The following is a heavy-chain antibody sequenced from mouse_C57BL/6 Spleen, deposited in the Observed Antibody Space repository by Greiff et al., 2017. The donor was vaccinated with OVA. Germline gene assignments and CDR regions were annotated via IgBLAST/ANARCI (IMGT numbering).Heavy chain of an antibody. V-gene: IGHV5-4*01. Sequence: DVQLVESGGGLVKPGGSLKLSCAASGFTFSSYAMSWVRQTPEKRLEWVATISDGGSYTYYPDNVKGRFTISRDNAKNNLYLQMSHLKSEDTAMYYCARAQLSYYAMDYWGQGTSVTVSS. CDR3: ARAQLSYYAMDY. CDR1: GFTFSSYA. D-gene: IGHD4-1*02. CDR2: ISDGGSYT. J-gene: IGHJ4*01.